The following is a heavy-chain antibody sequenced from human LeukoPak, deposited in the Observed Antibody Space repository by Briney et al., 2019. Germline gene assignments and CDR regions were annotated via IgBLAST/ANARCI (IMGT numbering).Heavy chain of an antibody. CDR2: INPSGGST. CDR1: GYTFTSYY. D-gene: IGHD3-10*02. CDR3: AAMFGERFDP. Sequence: VASVKVSCKASGYTFTSYYMHWVRQAPGQGLEWMGIINPSGGSTSYAQKFQGRVTITADKSTSTAYMELSSLRSEDTAVYYCAAMFGERFDPWGQGTLVTVSS. J-gene: IGHJ5*02. V-gene: IGHV1-46*01.